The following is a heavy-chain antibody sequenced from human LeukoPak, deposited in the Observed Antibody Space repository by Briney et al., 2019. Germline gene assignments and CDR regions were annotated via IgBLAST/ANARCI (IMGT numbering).Heavy chain of an antibody. J-gene: IGHJ5*02. Sequence: SETLSLTCAVYGGSFSGYYWSWIRQPPGKGLEWIGEINHSGSTNYNPSLKSRVTISVDTSKNQFSLKLSSVTAADTAVYYCAKRWFGELFNWFDPWGQGTLVTVSS. V-gene: IGHV4-34*01. CDR1: GGSFSGYY. D-gene: IGHD3-10*01. CDR3: AKRWFGELFNWFDP. CDR2: INHSGST.